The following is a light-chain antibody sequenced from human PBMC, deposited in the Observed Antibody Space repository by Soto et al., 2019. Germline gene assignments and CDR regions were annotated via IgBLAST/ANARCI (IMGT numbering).Light chain of an antibody. V-gene: IGLV2-14*01. CDR1: SSDIGAYKY. CDR2: EVS. CDR3: TSYTTSTTVV. Sequence: QSALTQPASVSGSPGQSITISCTGNSSDIGAYKYVSWYQQHPGKAPKLMIFEVSNRPSGVSDRFSGSKSDNTASLTISGLQTEDEADYYCTSYTTSTTVVFGGGTKVTVL. J-gene: IGLJ2*01.